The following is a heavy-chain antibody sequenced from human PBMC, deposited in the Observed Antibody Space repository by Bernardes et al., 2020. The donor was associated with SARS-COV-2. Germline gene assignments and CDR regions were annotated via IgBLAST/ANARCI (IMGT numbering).Heavy chain of an antibody. V-gene: IGHV3-21*01. Sequence: GGSLRLSCAASGFTFSSYWMSWVRQAPGKGLEWVSSISSSSSYIYYADSVKGRFTISRDNAKNSLYLQMNSLRAEDTAVYYCARSFDSSGYSVWGQGTLVTVSS. J-gene: IGHJ4*02. D-gene: IGHD3-22*01. CDR3: ARSFDSSGYSV. CDR1: GFTFSSYW. CDR2: ISSSSSYI.